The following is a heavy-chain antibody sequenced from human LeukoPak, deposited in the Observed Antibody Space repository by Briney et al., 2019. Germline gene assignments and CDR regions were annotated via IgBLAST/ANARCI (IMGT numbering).Heavy chain of an antibody. D-gene: IGHD5-12*01. CDR2: IYYSGST. V-gene: IGHV4-59*01. J-gene: IGHJ4*02. CDR1: GGSISSYY. Sequence: SETLSLTCTVSGGSISSYYWSWIRQPPGKGLEWIGNIYYSGSTNYNPSLKSRVTISVDTSTNQFSLKLSSVTAADTAVYYCARGRDIVATTDFDYWGQGTLVTVSS. CDR3: ARGRDIVATTDFDY.